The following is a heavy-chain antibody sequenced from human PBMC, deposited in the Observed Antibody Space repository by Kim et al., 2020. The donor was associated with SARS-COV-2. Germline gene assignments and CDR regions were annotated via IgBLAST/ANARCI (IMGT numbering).Heavy chain of an antibody. V-gene: IGHV3-30-3*01. Sequence: GGSLRLSCAASGFTFSSYGMHWVRQAPGKGLEWAAVISYDGSNKYFADSVKGRFTISRDNSKNTLYLQMNSLRAEDTAVYYCARDRWGNSPRNPGITMVRGVIIPYGMDVWGQGTMVTVSS. CDR3: ARDRWGNSPRNPGITMVRGVIIPYGMDV. J-gene: IGHJ6*02. D-gene: IGHD3-10*01. CDR1: GFTFSSYG. CDR2: ISYDGSNK.